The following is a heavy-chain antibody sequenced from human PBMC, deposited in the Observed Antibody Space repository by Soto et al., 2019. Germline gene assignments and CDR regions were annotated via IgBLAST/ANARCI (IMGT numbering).Heavy chain of an antibody. D-gene: IGHD3-22*01. Sequence: SETLSHRCTVAGGSISSYYWCWIRQPPGKGLEWVGYIYYGGSTNYNPSLKSRVTISVDTSKNQLSLKLSSVTAADTAVYYCARSSYYHSSGYWPLNYYYYGMDVWGQGTTVTVS. CDR2: IYYGGST. J-gene: IGHJ6*02. CDR3: ARSSYYHSSGYWPLNYYYYGMDV. CDR1: GGSISSYY. V-gene: IGHV4-59*01.